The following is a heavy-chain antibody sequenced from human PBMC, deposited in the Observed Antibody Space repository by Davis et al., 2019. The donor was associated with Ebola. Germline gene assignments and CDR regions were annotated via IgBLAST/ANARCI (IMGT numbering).Heavy chain of an antibody. V-gene: IGHV3-13*01. CDR1: GFTFSYYD. Sequence: GESLKISCAASGFTFSYYDMQWVRQAAGKGLEWVSGIGTIGGDTHYADSVKGRFTISRDDAKNSLYLQMDSLRAGDTAIYYCARANSGCTGGGCFSGHWFDPWGQETLVTVSS. J-gene: IGHJ5*02. D-gene: IGHD2-15*01. CDR2: IGTIGGDT. CDR3: ARANSGCTGGGCFSGHWFDP.